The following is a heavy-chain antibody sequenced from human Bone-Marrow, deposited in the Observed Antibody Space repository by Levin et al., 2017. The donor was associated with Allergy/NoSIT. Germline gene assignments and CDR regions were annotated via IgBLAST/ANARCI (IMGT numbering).Heavy chain of an antibody. CDR3: ARSDSSSSAPLTNWFDP. CDR2: INHSGST. Sequence: SETLSLTCAVYGGSFSGYYWSWIRQPPGKGLEWIGEINHSGSTNYNPSLKSRVTISVDTSKNQFSLKLSSVTAADTAVYYCARSDSSSSAPLTNWFDPWGQGTLVTVSS. V-gene: IGHV4-34*01. CDR1: GGSFSGYY. J-gene: IGHJ5*02. D-gene: IGHD6-6*01.